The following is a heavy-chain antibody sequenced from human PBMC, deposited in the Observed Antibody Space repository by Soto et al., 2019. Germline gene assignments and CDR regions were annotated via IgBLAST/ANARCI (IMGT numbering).Heavy chain of an antibody. J-gene: IGHJ5*02. V-gene: IGHV4-4*02. D-gene: IGHD6-13*01. CDR2: IYHSGST. CDR3: ARLSGTGGGWFDP. Sequence: QVQLQESGPGLVKPSGTLSLTCAVSGGSISSSNWWRWVRQPPGKWLEWIGEIYHSGSTNYNPSLMRRVPISVDKSKNQFSLKLSSVTAADTAVYYCARLSGTGGGWFDPWGQGTLVTVSS. CDR1: GGSISSSNW.